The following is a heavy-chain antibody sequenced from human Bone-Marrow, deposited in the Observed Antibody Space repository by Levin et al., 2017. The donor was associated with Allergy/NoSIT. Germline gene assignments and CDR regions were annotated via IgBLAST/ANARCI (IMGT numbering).Heavy chain of an antibody. Sequence: PSETLSLTCTVSGGSISSSSYYWGWIRQPPGKGLEWIGSIYYSGSTYYNPSLKSRVTISVDTSKNQFSLKLSSVTAADTAVYYCAREAISSGYYLGAFDIWGQGTMVTVSS. J-gene: IGHJ3*02. CDR3: AREAISSGYYLGAFDI. CDR2: IYYSGST. CDR1: GGSISSSSYY. V-gene: IGHV4-39*07. D-gene: IGHD3-22*01.